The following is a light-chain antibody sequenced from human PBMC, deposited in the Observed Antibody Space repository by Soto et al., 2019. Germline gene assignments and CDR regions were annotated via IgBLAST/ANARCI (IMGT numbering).Light chain of an antibody. CDR3: QHYDEWPLT. CDR1: QTVSNN. CDR2: FAS. J-gene: IGKJ4*01. V-gene: IGKV3-15*01. Sequence: RVMTQSPATLSVSPGEKATLSCRASQTVSNNLAWYQQKPGQAPRLLIYFASTRATGIPARFSGSGSGTEFTFTISIRQSEDFAVYYCQHYDEWPLTFGGGTKVEIK.